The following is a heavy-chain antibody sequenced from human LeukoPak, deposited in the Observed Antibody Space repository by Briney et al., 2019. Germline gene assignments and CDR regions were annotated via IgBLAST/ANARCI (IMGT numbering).Heavy chain of an antibody. Sequence: ASVTVSFKASGYTFTSYGISWVRQAPGQGLEWMGWISAYNGNTNYAQKLQGRVTMTTDTSTSTAYMELRSLRSDDTAVYYCARGEYCTNGVCPGDYWGQGTLVTVSS. CDR2: ISAYNGNT. CDR3: ARGEYCTNGVCPGDY. D-gene: IGHD2-8*01. J-gene: IGHJ4*02. CDR1: GYTFTSYG. V-gene: IGHV1-18*01.